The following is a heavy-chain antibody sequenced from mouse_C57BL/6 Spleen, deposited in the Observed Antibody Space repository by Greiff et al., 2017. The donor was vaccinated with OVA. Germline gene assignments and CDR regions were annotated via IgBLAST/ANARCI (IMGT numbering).Heavy chain of an antibody. CDR3: ARPYYDYDEAY. CDR1: GYTFTSYG. V-gene: IGHV1-81*01. D-gene: IGHD2-4*01. J-gene: IGHJ3*01. Sequence: VQLQESGAELARPGASVKLSCKASGYTFTSYGISWVKQRTGQGLEWIGEIYPRSGNTYYNEKFKGKATLTADKSSSTAYMELRSLTSEDSAVYFCARPYYDYDEAYWGQGTLVTVSA. CDR2: IYPRSGNT.